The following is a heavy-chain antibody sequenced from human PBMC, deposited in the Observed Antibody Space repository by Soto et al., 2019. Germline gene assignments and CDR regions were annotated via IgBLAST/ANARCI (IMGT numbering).Heavy chain of an antibody. V-gene: IGHV4-59*01. D-gene: IGHD3-3*01. CDR3: ARGTVITIFGVVIILEAFDI. Sequence: QVQLQESGPGLVKPSETLSLTCTVSGGSISSYYWSWIRQPPGKGLEWIGYIYYSGSTNYTPSLKSRVTISVDTSKNQFSLKLSSVTAADTAVYYCARGTVITIFGVVIILEAFDIWGQGTMVTVSS. CDR1: GGSISSYY. CDR2: IYYSGST. J-gene: IGHJ3*02.